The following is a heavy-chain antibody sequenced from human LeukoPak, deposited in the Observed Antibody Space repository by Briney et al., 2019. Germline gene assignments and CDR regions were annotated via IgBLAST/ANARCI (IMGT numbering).Heavy chain of an antibody. V-gene: IGHV1-18*01. D-gene: IGHD2-2*01. CDR2: ISAYNGNT. CDR3: ARDVGDIVTIPAAISVP. CDR1: GYTFSSYG. Sequence: ASVKVSCKASGYTFSSYGISWVRQAPGQGREWMGWISAYNGNTNYAQMLQGRVTMTTDTSTSTAYMEVRSLRSDDTAMYYCARDVGDIVTIPAAISVPWGQGTLVTASS. J-gene: IGHJ5*02.